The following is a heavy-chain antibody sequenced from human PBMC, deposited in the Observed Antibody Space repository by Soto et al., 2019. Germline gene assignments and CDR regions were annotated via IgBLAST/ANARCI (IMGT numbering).Heavy chain of an antibody. D-gene: IGHD7-27*01. Sequence: SETLSLTCTVSVDSISNYYWSWIRQPPGKGLEWLGYFSDSGSTNYNPSLKSRVTMSVDTSKNQFSLNLTSLTAADTAIYYCTRANWYSEYWGQGTLVTVSS. J-gene: IGHJ4*02. V-gene: IGHV4-59*01. CDR2: FSDSGST. CDR3: TRANWYSEY. CDR1: VDSISNYY.